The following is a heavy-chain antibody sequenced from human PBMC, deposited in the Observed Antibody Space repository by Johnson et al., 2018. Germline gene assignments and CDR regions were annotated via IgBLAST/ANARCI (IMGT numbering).Heavy chain of an antibody. V-gene: IGHV3-23*04. CDR1: GFTFSNYA. D-gene: IGHD2/OR15-2a*01. CDR3: AKGGSTTYYEHMDV. CDR2: ISGSDGTT. Sequence: EVQLVESGGGLVQXGGSLRLSCAASGFTFSNYAMNWVRQAPGKGLEWVSVISGSDGTTYYADSVKGRFTISRDNSKNTRDLQMNSLRAEDPAVYYCAKGGSTTYYEHMDVWGKGTTVTVSS. J-gene: IGHJ6*03.